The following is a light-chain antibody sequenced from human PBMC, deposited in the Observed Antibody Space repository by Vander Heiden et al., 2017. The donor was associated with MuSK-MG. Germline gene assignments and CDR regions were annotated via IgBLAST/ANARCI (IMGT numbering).Light chain of an antibody. CDR1: QSVSSN. Sequence: EIVMTQSPATLSVSPGERATLSCRASQSVSSNLAWYQQKPGQAPRLLIYGASTSVTGIPARFSGSGSGTEFTLTISSLQSEDFAVYYCQQDNNCPYTFGQGTKLEIK. J-gene: IGKJ2*01. CDR3: QQDNNCPYT. CDR2: GAS. V-gene: IGKV3-15*01.